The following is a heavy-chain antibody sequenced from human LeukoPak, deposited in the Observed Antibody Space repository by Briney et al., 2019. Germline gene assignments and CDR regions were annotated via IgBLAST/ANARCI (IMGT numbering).Heavy chain of an antibody. D-gene: IGHD1-26*01. V-gene: IGHV4-4*07. Sequence: SSETLSLTCTVSGASIDTYYWSWVRQPAGKGQEWIGRMYTRGRTHYSPSLESRLTMSVDTSKNQFSLKLTSVTAADTAVYYCANGGNSGSYFEDWGQGTLVTVSS. J-gene: IGHJ4*02. CDR2: MYTRGRT. CDR3: ANGGNSGSYFED. CDR1: GASIDTYY.